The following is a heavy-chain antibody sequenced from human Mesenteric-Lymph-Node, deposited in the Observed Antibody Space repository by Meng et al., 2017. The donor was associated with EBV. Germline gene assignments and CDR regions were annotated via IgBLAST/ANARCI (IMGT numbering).Heavy chain of an antibody. J-gene: IGHJ4*02. Sequence: QITLKESGPTLVKPTQTLTLACSFSAFSLTTSGVRVGWVRQPPGKALEWLALIYWDDDERYSPSLKNRLTVTKDTSKNQVVLTMTNMDPADTGTYYCAHRRREDTGYHSAFHYWGPGILVTVSS. CDR3: AHRRREDTGYHSAFHY. D-gene: IGHD5-12*01. CDR1: AFSLTTSGVR. CDR2: IYWDDDE. V-gene: IGHV2-5*02.